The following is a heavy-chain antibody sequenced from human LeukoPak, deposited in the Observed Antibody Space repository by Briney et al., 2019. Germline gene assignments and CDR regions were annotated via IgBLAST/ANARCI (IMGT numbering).Heavy chain of an antibody. CDR3: ARHCSGGSCYPGAFDI. CDR2: IYYSGST. Sequence: SETLSLTCTVSGGSISSYYWSWIRQLPGKGLEWIGYIYYSGSTNYNPSLKSRVTISVDTSKNQFSLKLSSVTAADTAVYYCARHCSGGSCYPGAFDIWGQGTMVTVSS. J-gene: IGHJ3*02. D-gene: IGHD2-15*01. CDR1: GGSISSYY. V-gene: IGHV4-59*01.